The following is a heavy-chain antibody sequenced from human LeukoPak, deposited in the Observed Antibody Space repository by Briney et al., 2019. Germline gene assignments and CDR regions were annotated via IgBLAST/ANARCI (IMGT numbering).Heavy chain of an antibody. CDR2: ISGGGGST. CDR3: AKGGKWDVTPFDY. D-gene: IGHD1-26*01. Sequence: GGCLRLSCAASVFTFSSYSMNWVRQAPRKGQEWVSTISGGGGSTYYADSVKGRFTISRDNSKNTLYLQVNSLRAEDTAVYYCAKGGKWDVTPFDYWGQGTLVTVSS. J-gene: IGHJ4*02. CDR1: VFTFSSYS. V-gene: IGHV3-23*01.